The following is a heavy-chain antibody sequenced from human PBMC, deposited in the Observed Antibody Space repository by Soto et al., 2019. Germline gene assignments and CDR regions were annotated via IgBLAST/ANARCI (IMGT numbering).Heavy chain of an antibody. CDR1: GGSISSGGYY. D-gene: IGHD6-13*01. CDR2: IYYSGST. V-gene: IGHV4-31*03. CDR3: ARSTRLGIAAAGRTFDY. J-gene: IGHJ4*02. Sequence: TLSLTCTVSGGSISSGGYYWSWIRQHPGKGLEWIGYIYYSGSTYYNPSLKSRVTISVDTSKNQFSLKLSSVTAADTAVYYCARSTRLGIAAAGRTFDYWGQGTLVTVSS.